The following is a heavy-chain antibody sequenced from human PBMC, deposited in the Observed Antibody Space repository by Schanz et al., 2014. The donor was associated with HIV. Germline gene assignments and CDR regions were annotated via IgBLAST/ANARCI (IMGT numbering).Heavy chain of an antibody. J-gene: IGHJ4*02. V-gene: IGHV1-18*04. D-gene: IGHD5-12*01. CDR1: AYTFTGYY. CDR3: ARGAAEMATMTPWRY. CDR2: ISAYNGNT. Sequence: QLQLVQSGAGVKKPGASVKVSCKASAYTFTGYYMHWVRQAPGQGLEWMGWISAYNGNTNYAQKLQGRVTMTTDTSTSTAYMDLRSLRSDDTAVYYCARGAAEMATMTPWRYWGQGTLVTVSS.